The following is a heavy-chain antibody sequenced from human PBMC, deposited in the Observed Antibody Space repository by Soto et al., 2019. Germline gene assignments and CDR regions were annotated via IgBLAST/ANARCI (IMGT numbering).Heavy chain of an antibody. D-gene: IGHD6-25*01. CDR3: AGGYCAYSSCYLYYFDH. CDR2: IFDTGIT. Sequence: SETLSLTCSVSGRSLKNYYWSWIRQPAGGRLEWIGRIFDTGITNYNPSLKSRVTMSVDTAQNRVSLRLTSVTAADTATYFCAGGYCAYSSCYLYYFDHWGKGIPVTVSS. J-gene: IGHJ4*02. V-gene: IGHV4-4*07. CDR1: GRSLKNYY.